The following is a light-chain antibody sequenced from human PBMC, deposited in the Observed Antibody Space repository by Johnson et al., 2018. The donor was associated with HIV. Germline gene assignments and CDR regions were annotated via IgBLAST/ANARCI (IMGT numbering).Light chain of an antibody. V-gene: IGLV1-51*01. CDR2: DTN. CDR1: TSNIGSNY. CDR3: GTWDTSLNVYV. J-gene: IGLJ1*01. Sequence: VLTQPPSVSAAPGQKVTISCSGSTSNIGSNYVSWYQQLPGTAPKLLIYDTNKRPSGIPDRFSGSKSGTSATLGIAGLQTGDEADYFCGTWDTSLNVYVFGTATKVTVL.